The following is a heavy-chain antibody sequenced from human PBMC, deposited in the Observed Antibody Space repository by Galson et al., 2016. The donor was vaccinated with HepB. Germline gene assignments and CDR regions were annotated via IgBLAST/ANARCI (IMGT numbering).Heavy chain of an antibody. CDR3: ARMQVGTTWAFDF. CDR1: GFSLNTRAVR. J-gene: IGHJ3*01. CDR2: IDWDDDK. V-gene: IGHV2-70*04. Sequence: PALVTPTQTLTLTCTFSGFSLNTRAVRVSWIRQSPGKALEWLARIDWDDDKFYSPFLETRLSISKDTSKNEVVLTMTNMDPVDTGTYFCARMQVGTTWAFDFWGQGTVVSVSS. D-gene: IGHD1-26*01.